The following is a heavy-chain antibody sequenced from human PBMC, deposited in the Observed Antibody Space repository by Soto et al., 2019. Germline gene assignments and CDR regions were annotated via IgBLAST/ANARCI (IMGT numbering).Heavy chain of an antibody. CDR3: TTSPHRDSERVFV. CDR2: IKQDGTEK. V-gene: IGHV3-7*01. J-gene: IGHJ6*02. CDR1: GFTFSTYW. D-gene: IGHD1-26*01. Sequence: GRSLRLSCAASGFTFSTYWMSWVRRTPGKGLEWVANIKQDGTEKYYVDSVRGRLTVSRDNAKSSLYLQMNSLRVEDTAVYYCTTSPHRDSERVFVWGQGTTVTASS.